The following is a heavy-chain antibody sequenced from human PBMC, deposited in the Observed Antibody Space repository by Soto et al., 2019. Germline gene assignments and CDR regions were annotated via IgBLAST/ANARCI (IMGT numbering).Heavy chain of an antibody. CDR3: ARALSFHDVLTGRGWVFYFDY. CDR2: VYYSGNT. J-gene: IGHJ4*02. CDR1: GGSISSYY. D-gene: IGHD3-9*01. V-gene: IGHV4-59*01. Sequence: PSETLSLTCTVSGGSISSYYWTWIRQPPGRGLERIGDVYYSGNTNSNPSLKSRVTISVDTSRSQFSLELKSVTTADTAVYYCARALSFHDVLTGRGWVFYFDYWGQGALVTVSS.